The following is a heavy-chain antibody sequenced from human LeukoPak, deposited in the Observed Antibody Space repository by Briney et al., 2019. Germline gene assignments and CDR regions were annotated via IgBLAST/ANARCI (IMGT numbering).Heavy chain of an antibody. Sequence: SVKVSCKASGGTFSSYAISWVRQAPGQGLEWMGGIIPIFGTANYAQKFQGRVTITADESTSTAYMELRSLRSDDTAVYYCARDFIAAAGTSFDYWGQGTLVTVSS. CDR1: GGTFSSYA. J-gene: IGHJ4*02. D-gene: IGHD6-13*01. CDR3: ARDFIAAAGTSFDY. CDR2: IIPIFGTA. V-gene: IGHV1-69*13.